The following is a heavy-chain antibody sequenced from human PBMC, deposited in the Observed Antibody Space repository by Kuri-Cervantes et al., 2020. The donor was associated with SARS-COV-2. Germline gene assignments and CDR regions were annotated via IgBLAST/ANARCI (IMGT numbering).Heavy chain of an antibody. CDR3: ARARLEIQLRTSYYYYGMDV. J-gene: IGHJ6*02. CDR1: GDRVPNTCDA. Sequence: SQTLSLLCAISGDRVPNTCDAWNWIRRSPSRGLERQGRTYYRSKWYNDDAVSVKSQITINPETSKNQFSLQVNSVTAEYPAVYYCARARLEIQLRTSYYYYGMDVWGQGTTVTVSS. CDR2: TYYRSKWYN. D-gene: IGHD5-18*01. V-gene: IGHV6-1*01.